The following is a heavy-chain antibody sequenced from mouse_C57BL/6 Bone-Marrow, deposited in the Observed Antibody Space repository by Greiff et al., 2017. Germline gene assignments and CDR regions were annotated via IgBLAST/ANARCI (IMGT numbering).Heavy chain of an antibody. CDR1: GYTFTDYN. CDR2: INPNNGGT. V-gene: IGHV1-22*01. Sequence: EVKLQESGPELVKPGASVKMSCKASGYTFTDYNMHWVKQSHGKSLEWIGYINPNNGGTSYNQKFKGKATLTVNKSSSTAYMELRSLTSEDSAVYYCARTTVVAVNWYFDVWGTGTTVTVSS. D-gene: IGHD1-1*01. CDR3: ARTTVVAVNWYFDV. J-gene: IGHJ1*03.